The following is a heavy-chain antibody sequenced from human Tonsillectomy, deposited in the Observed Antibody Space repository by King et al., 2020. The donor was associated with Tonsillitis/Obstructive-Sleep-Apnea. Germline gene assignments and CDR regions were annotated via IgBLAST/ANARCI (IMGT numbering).Heavy chain of an antibody. V-gene: IGHV4-39*01. Sequence: VPLQESGPGLVKPSETLSLTCTVSGGSISSSSYYWGWIRQPPGKGLEWIGSIYYSGSTYYNPSLKSRVTISVDTSKNQFSLKLSSVTAADTAVYYCARHYIVVVPAAMGWFDPWGQGTLVTVSS. D-gene: IGHD2-2*01. CDR3: ARHYIVVVPAAMGWFDP. CDR2: IYYSGST. J-gene: IGHJ5*02. CDR1: GGSISSSSYY.